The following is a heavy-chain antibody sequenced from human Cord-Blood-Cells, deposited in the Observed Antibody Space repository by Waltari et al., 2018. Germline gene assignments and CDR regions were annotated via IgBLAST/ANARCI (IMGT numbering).Heavy chain of an antibody. J-gene: IGHJ6*02. Sequence: QVQLVQSAAAVKKPGSSVKLSCKAPGGTFSSSALSWLRHAPGTRLEWMGGIIPIFGTANYAQKFQGRVTITADESTSTAYMELSSLRSEDTAVYYCARGDYSNYDSYYYYGMDVWGQGTTVTVSS. CDR1: GGTFSSSA. D-gene: IGHD4-4*01. CDR2: IIPIFGTA. V-gene: IGHV1-69*01. CDR3: ARGDYSNYDSYYYYGMDV.